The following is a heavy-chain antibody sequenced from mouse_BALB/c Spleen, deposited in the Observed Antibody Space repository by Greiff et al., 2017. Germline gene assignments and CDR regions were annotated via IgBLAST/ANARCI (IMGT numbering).Heavy chain of an antibody. CDR3: ARERGNYLYAMDY. CDR2: ISDGGSYT. V-gene: IGHV5-4*02. CDR1: GFTFSDYY. D-gene: IGHD2-1*01. J-gene: IGHJ4*01. Sequence: EVKLVESGGGLVKPGGSLKLSCAASGFTFSDYYMYWVRQTPEKRLEWVATISDGGSYTYYPDSVKGRFTISRDNAKNNLYLQMSSLKSEDTAMYYCARERGNYLYAMDYWGQGTSVTVSS.